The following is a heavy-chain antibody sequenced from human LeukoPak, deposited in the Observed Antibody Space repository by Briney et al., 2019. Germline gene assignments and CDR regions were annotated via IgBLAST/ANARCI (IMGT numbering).Heavy chain of an antibody. D-gene: IGHD2-2*01. CDR3: ASVSGPAAQAVVGWFEP. J-gene: IGHJ5*02. CDR1: GGSISSTNY. CDR2: IYYSGST. V-gene: IGHV4-31*03. Sequence: PSETLFLTCIVSGGSISSTNYWHWISQHPGKGLEWSGYIYYSGSTYYNPSLKSRVTISVSTSKNQLSLTLTPVTAADMAVYYWASVSGPAAQAVVGWFEPCGQGDLVTVSS.